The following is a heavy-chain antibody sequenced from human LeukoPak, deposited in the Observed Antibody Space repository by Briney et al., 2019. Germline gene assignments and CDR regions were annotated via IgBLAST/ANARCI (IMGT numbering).Heavy chain of an antibody. CDR2: ISGSGLST. J-gene: IGHJ6*02. D-gene: IGHD1-1*01. CDR3: ARRGTGHGMDV. Sequence: GGSLRLSCAASGFTFSTYAMSWVRQAPGKGLEWVSGISGSGLSTSYADSVKGRFTISRDNSKNTLYLQMNSLRAEDTAVYYCARRGTGHGMDVWGQGTTVIVSS. V-gene: IGHV3-23*01. CDR1: GFTFSTYA.